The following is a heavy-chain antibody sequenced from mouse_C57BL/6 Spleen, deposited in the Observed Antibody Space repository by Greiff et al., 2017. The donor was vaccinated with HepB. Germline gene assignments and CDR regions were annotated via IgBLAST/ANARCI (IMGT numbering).Heavy chain of an antibody. D-gene: IGHD2-3*01. J-gene: IGHJ4*01. Sequence: QVQLQQSGAELAKPGASVKLSCKASGYTFTSYWMHWVKQRPGQGLEWIGYINPSSGYTKYNQKFKDKATLTADKSSSTAYMQLSSLTYEDSAVYYCASMTPCDGYPYYYAMDYWGQGTSVTVSS. CDR2: INPSSGYT. CDR3: ASMTPCDGYPYYYAMDY. V-gene: IGHV1-7*01. CDR1: GYTFTSYW.